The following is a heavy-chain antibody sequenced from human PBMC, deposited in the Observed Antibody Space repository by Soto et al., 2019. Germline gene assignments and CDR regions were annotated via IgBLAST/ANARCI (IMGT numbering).Heavy chain of an antibody. V-gene: IGHV6-1*01. J-gene: IGHJ4*02. D-gene: IGHD6-13*01. CDR3: TRDRVAADHFDY. Sequence: SQTLSLTCAISGDSVSSNSAAWNWIRQSPSRGLEWLGRTYYRSKWYNDYAVSVKSRITINSDTSKNQFSLHLNSATPEDTAVYYCTRDRVAADHFDYWGQGTLVTVSS. CDR1: GDSVSSNSAA. CDR2: TYYRSKWYN.